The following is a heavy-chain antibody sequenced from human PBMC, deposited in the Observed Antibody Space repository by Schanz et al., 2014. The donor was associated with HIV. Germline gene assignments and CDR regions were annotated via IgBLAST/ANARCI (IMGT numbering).Heavy chain of an antibody. Sequence: QEQLVESGGGVVQPGRSLRLSCAASGFTYRNYGMHWVRQAPGKGLEWVAEISYDGRNKYYADSVKGRFTISRDNSKNTLYLQVKSLRAEDTAMYYCARDWAQIELTFQQWPDNVAGMDYWGQGTLVTVSS. CDR3: ARDWAQIELTFQQWPDNVAGMDY. J-gene: IGHJ4*02. CDR1: GFTYRNYG. CDR2: ISYDGRNK. D-gene: IGHD6-19*01. V-gene: IGHV3-30*03.